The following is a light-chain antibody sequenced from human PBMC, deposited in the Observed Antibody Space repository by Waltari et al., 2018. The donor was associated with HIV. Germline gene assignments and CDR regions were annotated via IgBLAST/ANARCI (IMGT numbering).Light chain of an antibody. CDR1: SSNIGSNY. V-gene: IGLV1-47*01. CDR3: AAWDDSLSGAV. Sequence: QSVLTQPPSASGTPGQRVTISCSGSSSNIGSNYVYWYQQLPGTDPKLLIYRNNQRPSGVPARFSGSKSGTSASLAISGLRSEDEAEYYCAAWDDSLSGAVFGGGTQLTVL. J-gene: IGLJ7*01. CDR2: RNN.